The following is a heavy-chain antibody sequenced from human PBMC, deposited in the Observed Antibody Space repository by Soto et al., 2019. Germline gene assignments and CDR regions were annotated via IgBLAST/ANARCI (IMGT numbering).Heavy chain of an antibody. J-gene: IGHJ4*02. CDR3: ATFPWGGNYFWFDY. D-gene: IGHD1-26*01. V-gene: IGHV1-24*01. CDR2: FDPEDGET. Sequence: QVQLVQSGAEVKKPGASVKVSCKVSGYTLTELSMHWVRQAPGKGLEWMGGFDPEDGETIYAQKFQGRVTMTEETSTDTAYMELSSPRSEDTAVYYCATFPWGGNYFWFDYWGQGTLVTVSS. CDR1: GYTLTELS.